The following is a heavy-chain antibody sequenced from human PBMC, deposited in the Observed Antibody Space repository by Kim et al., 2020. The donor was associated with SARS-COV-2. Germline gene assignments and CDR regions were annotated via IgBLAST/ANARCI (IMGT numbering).Heavy chain of an antibody. CDR2: IYYSGST. CDR3: ARVRTTMIVVVMYFDY. CDR1: GGSISSGGYY. V-gene: IGHV4-31*03. D-gene: IGHD3-22*01. J-gene: IGHJ4*02. Sequence: SETLSLTCTDSGGSISSGGYYWSWIRQHPGKGLEWIGYIYYSGSTYYNPSLKSRVTISVDTSKNQFSLKLSSVTAAATAVYYCARVRTTMIVVVMYFDYWGQGTLVTVSS.